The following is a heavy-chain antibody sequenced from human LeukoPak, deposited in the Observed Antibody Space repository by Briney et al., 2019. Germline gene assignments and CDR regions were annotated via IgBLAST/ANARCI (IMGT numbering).Heavy chain of an antibody. CDR3: ARDVGITVADSFDP. CDR1: GYSSTNYG. V-gene: IGHV1-18*01. J-gene: IGHJ5*02. D-gene: IGHD6-13*01. Sequence: ASVKVSCKASGYSSTNYGISWVRQAPGQGLEWMGWIHIYRGNTNYAQKFQGRVTMTTDTSTSTVYMEGRGRRSDDPAMYSCARDVGITVADSFDPWGQGTLVTVSS. CDR2: IHIYRGNT.